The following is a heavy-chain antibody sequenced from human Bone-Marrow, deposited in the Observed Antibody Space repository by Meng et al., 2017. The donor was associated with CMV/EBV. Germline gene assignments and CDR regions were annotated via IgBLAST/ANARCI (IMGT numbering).Heavy chain of an antibody. V-gene: IGHV4-31*03. J-gene: IGHJ5*02. CDR3: ARQAPDNWFDP. CDR2: SYYDGTT. Sequence: TCTVSSGPMSSSGYCWSWIRQHAEKGLEWIGYSYYDGTTHYNPSLRSRVSISVDKSKNQFSLKLNSVTAADTAVYYCARQAPDNWFDPWGQGALVTVSS. CDR1: SGPMSSSGYC.